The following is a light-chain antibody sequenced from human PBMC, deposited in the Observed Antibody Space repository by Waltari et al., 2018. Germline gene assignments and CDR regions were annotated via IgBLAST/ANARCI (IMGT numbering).Light chain of an antibody. Sequence: EIVLTQSPGSLSLSPGDRATLSCRASQSATSTLAWYQQKPGQAPRLLIYGASNRATGIPDRFSGSGSGTDFSLTISRLEPEDSAVYYCQHYLRLPATFGQGTKVEIK. V-gene: IGKV3-20*01. CDR3: QHYLRLPAT. J-gene: IGKJ2*01. CDR1: QSATST. CDR2: GAS.